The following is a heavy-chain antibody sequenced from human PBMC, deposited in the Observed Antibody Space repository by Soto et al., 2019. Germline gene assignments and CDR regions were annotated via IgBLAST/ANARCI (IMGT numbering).Heavy chain of an antibody. J-gene: IGHJ5*02. Sequence: PSETLSLTCAVSCDYISSSKWWSWVRQPPGKGLEWIGEIYHTGSTNYNPSLKSRVIISVDKSKNQFSLKLNSVTAADTAVYYCARDLYDYGDYRNWLDPWGQGTLVTVSS. CDR3: ARDLYDYGDYRNWLDP. CDR1: CDYISSSKW. V-gene: IGHV4-4*02. CDR2: IYHTGST. D-gene: IGHD4-17*01.